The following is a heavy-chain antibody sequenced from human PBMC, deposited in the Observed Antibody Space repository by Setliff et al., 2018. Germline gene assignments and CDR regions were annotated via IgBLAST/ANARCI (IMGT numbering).Heavy chain of an antibody. J-gene: IGHJ5*02. D-gene: IGHD1-26*01. Sequence: GGSLRLSCATSGFTFSSYGMHWVRQTPGQTPGKGLEWVAFIRYDGGDKYYLDSVKGRSTISRDNSKNTLYLQMDSLRGEDTAVYYCARVGSKPQLGWFDPWGQGTLVTVSS. V-gene: IGHV3-30*02. CDR1: GFTFSSYG. CDR3: ARVGSKPQLGWFDP. CDR2: IRYDGGDK.